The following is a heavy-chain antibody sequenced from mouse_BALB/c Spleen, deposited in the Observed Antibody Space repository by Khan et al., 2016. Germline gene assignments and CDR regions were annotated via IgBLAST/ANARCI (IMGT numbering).Heavy chain of an antibody. D-gene: IGHD1-2*01. CDR2: ISYSGST. CDR1: GDSITSGY. V-gene: IGHV3-8*02. J-gene: IGHJ4*01. Sequence: EVQLQESGPSLVKPSQTLSLTCSVTGDSITSGYWNWIRKFPGNKLEYMGYISYSGSTYYYPSLKSRISITRDTSKNQYYLQLNSVTTEDTATYYCARGITTAPYAMDYWGQGTSVTVSS. CDR3: ARGITTAPYAMDY.